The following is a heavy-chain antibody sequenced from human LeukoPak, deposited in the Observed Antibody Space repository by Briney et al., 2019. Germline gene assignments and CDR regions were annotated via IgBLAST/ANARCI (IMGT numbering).Heavy chain of an antibody. V-gene: IGHV1-69*01. CDR3: ARDLGPRGYSYGVGYYFDY. J-gene: IGHJ4*02. Sequence: GASVKVSCKASGGTFISYAISWVRQAPGQGLEWMGGIIPIFGTANYAQKFQGRVTITADESTSTAYMELSSLRSEDTAVYYCARDLGPRGYSYGVGYYFDYWGQGTLVTVSS. D-gene: IGHD5-18*01. CDR2: IIPIFGTA. CDR1: GGTFISYA.